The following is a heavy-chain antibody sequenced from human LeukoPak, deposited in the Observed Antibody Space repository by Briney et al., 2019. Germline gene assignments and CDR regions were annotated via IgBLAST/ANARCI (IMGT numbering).Heavy chain of an antibody. CDR1: GFTFNTFG. D-gene: IGHD1-14*01. CDR3: ANHHLISAREY. V-gene: IGHV3-30*18. Sequence: GGSLRLSCAASGFTFNTFGMHWVRQAPGKGPQWVSLIPCDGTNKYDADYVQGRITISRDNTKNTLYLHMSSLRAEDTAVYFCANHHLISAREYWGQGTLVTVSS. J-gene: IGHJ4*02. CDR2: IPCDGTNK.